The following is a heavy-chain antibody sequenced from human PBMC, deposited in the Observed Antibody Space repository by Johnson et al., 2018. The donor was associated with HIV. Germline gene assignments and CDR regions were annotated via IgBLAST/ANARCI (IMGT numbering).Heavy chain of an antibody. V-gene: IGHV3-15*01. D-gene: IGHD3-10*01. CDR3: ARARGGEGSGSYAFDI. J-gene: IGHJ3*02. CDR1: GFTFINAW. Sequence: VQLVESGGGLVKPGGSLRLSCAASGFTFINAWMSWVRQAPGKGLAWVGRIYSKTDGGTTEYAAPVKGRFTISRDNSKNTLYLQMKSLRAEDTAVYYCARARGGEGSGSYAFDIWGQGTMVTVSS. CDR2: IYSKTDGGTT.